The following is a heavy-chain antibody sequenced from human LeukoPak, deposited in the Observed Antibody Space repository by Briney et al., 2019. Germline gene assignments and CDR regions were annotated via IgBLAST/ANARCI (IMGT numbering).Heavy chain of an antibody. CDR2: INPNSGGT. D-gene: IGHD3-10*01. CDR3: ATSPLGPDHAFDI. CDR1: GYTFTGYY. J-gene: IGHJ3*02. V-gene: IGHV1-2*02. Sequence: GASVKVSCKASGYTFTGYYMHWVRQAPGQGLEWMGWINPNSGGTNYAQKFQGRVTMTRDTSISTAYMELSRLRSDDTAVYYCATSPLGPDHAFDIWGQGTMVTVSS.